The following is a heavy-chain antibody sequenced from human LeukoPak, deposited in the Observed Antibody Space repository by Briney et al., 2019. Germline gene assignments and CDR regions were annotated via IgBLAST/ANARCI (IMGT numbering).Heavy chain of an antibody. Sequence: SVKVSCKASGGTFSSYAISWVRQAPGQGLEWMGGIIPIFGTANYAQKFQGRVTITANESTSTAYMELSSLRSEDTAVYYCARDPHCSSTSCYAFDIWGQGTMVTVSS. CDR3: ARDPHCSSTSCYAFDI. J-gene: IGHJ3*02. CDR2: IIPIFGTA. V-gene: IGHV1-69*01. CDR1: GGTFSSYA. D-gene: IGHD2-2*01.